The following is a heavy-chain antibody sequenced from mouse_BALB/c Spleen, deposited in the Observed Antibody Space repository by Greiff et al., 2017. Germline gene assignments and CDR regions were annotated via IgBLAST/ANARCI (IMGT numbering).Heavy chain of an antibody. V-gene: IGHV5-6-3*01. Sequence: EVQVVESGGGLVQPGGSLKLSCAASGFTFSSYGMSWVRQTPDKRLELVATINSNGGSTYYPDSVKGRFTISRDNAKNTLYLQMSSLKSEDTAMYYCARDHYSYYFDYWGQGTTLTVSS. CDR2: INSNGGST. D-gene: IGHD1-2*01. CDR1: GFTFSSYG. CDR3: ARDHYSYYFDY. J-gene: IGHJ2*01.